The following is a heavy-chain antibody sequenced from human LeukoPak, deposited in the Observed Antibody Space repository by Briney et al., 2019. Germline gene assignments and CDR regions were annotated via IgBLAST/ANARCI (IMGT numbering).Heavy chain of an antibody. V-gene: IGHV3-23*01. CDR2: ISGSGGST. CDR1: GFTFSSYA. Sequence: GGSLRLSGAASGFTFSSYAMSWVRQAPGKGLEWVSAISGSGGSTYYADSVKGRFTISRDNSKNTLYLQMNSLRAEDTAVYYCAKDLLRGGAITMIVSPTPLWGQGTLVTVSS. J-gene: IGHJ4*02. CDR3: AKDLLRGGAITMIVSPTPL. D-gene: IGHD3-22*01.